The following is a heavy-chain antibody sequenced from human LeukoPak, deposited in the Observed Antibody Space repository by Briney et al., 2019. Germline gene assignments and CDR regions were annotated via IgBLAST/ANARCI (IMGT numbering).Heavy chain of an antibody. CDR2: ISCYNGNT. Sequence: ASVKVSCKASGYTFTSYYMHWVRQAPGQGLEWMGWISCYNGNTNYAQNLRGRLTLTTDTSTRTAYMELRSLRSDDTALYFCARVMGLLGLPGSGSYSFNGMDAWGQGTTVTVSS. CDR3: ARVMGLLGLPGSGSYSFNGMDA. V-gene: IGHV1-18*04. CDR1: GYTFTSYY. D-gene: IGHD3-10*01. J-gene: IGHJ6*02.